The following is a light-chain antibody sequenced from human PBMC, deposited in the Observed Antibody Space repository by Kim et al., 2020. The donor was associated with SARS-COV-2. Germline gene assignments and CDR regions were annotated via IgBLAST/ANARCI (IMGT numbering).Light chain of an antibody. CDR3: QSADSSGTYVV. Sequence: PGQPAKITCSGDALPKQYAYWYQQKPGQAPVLVIYKDSERPSGIPERFSGSSSGTTVTLTISGVQAEDEADYYCQSADSSGTYVVFGGGTQLTVL. J-gene: IGLJ2*01. CDR2: KDS. V-gene: IGLV3-25*03. CDR1: ALPKQY.